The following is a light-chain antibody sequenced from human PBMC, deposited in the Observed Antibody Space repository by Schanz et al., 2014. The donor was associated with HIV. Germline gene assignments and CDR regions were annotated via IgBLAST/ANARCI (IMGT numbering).Light chain of an antibody. CDR2: GAS. Sequence: EIVLTQSPATLSLSPGERATLSCRASQSVSRHLAWYQQKPGQAPRLLIFGASSRATGIPDRFSGSGSGTDFTLTISRLEPEDFAVYYCQQYGSSPLFTFGPGTKVDIK. CDR3: QQYGSSPLFT. CDR1: QSVSRH. J-gene: IGKJ3*01. V-gene: IGKV3-20*01.